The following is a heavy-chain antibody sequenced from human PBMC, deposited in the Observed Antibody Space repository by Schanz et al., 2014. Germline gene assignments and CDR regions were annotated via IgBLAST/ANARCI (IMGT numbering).Heavy chain of an antibody. Sequence: VQLVQSGGGLVQPGGSLRLSCAASGFNFSNYDIHWVRQAPGKGLEWVALIYYNGTNKYYADSVKGRFTISRDNSQNPLYLQMNPLRTEDTSVYYCAKELNRRGGQTNFYYYYGMDVWGQGTTVTDSS. D-gene: IGHD5-12*01. CDR2: IYYNGTNK. CDR3: AKELNRRGGQTNFYYYYGMDV. V-gene: IGHV3-30*18. J-gene: IGHJ6*02. CDR1: GFNFSNYD.